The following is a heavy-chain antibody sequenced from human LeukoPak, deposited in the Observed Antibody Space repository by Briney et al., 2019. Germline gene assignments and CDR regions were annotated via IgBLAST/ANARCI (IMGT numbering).Heavy chain of an antibody. J-gene: IGHJ3*02. Sequence: PGGSLRLSCAASGFTFSSYAMSWVRQAPGKGLEWVSAISGSGGSTYYADSVKGRFTISRDNSKNTLYLQMNSLRAEDTAVYYCARGGGCSSTSCPDAFDIWGQGTMVTVSS. V-gene: IGHV3-23*01. CDR2: ISGSGGST. CDR3: ARGGGCSSTSCPDAFDI. CDR1: GFTFSSYA. D-gene: IGHD2-2*01.